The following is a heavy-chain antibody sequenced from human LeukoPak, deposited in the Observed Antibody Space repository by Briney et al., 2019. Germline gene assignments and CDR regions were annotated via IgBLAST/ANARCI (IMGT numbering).Heavy chain of an antibody. J-gene: IGHJ3*02. Sequence: SVRVSCKASGGTFNKHAISWVRQAPGQGLEWMGRIIPVYSATQYAPKFQGRVSMTTDGSTSTAFLELSSLRSEDTAVYYCARDGVRLTLVRGPAALDIWGQGTMVTVSS. D-gene: IGHD3-10*01. V-gene: IGHV1-69*05. CDR3: ARDGVRLTLVRGPAALDI. CDR1: GGTFNKHA. CDR2: IIPVYSAT.